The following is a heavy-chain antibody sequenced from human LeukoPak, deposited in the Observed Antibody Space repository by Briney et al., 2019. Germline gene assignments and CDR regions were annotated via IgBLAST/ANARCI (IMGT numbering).Heavy chain of an antibody. V-gene: IGHV1-8*01. CDR1: GSSLSELS. CDR2: MHANRGNT. Sequence: GASEKVSCTVSGSSLSELSLYGVRQAPGKGLEWMGWMHANRGNTGYEHKFQGRVTMTRDTSTSTDYMEVSSLRSEDTAVYYCARSGGYHPLDYWGQGTLVTVSS. CDR3: ARSGGYHPLDY. D-gene: IGHD5-12*01. J-gene: IGHJ4*02.